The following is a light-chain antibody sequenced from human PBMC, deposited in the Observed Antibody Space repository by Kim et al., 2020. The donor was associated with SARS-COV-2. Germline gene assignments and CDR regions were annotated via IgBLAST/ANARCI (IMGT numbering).Light chain of an antibody. CDR1: NSGDKR. J-gene: IGLJ2*01. CDR3: QVWDSSSDHGV. V-gene: IGLV3-21*01. Sequence: APGETARTGRGVNNSGDKRVHWYQKQPGPTPVVVMNYDSDRPSGIPDRFSGFDSGNRATLTISGVEAGDEADYYCQVWDSSSDHGVFGGGTQLTVL. CDR2: YDS.